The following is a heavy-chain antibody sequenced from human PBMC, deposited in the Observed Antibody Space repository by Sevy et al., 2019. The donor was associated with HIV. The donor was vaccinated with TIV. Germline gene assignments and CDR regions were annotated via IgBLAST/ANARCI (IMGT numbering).Heavy chain of an antibody. J-gene: IGHJ3*02. CDR2: IFRSGGVT. CDR3: AGGRYDSSGSFDAFDI. V-gene: IGHV3-23*01. D-gene: IGHD3-22*01. CDR1: EFTFSNYA. Sequence: GGSLRLSCAASEFTFSNYAMNWVRQAPGKGLEWVSTIFRSGGVTYYADSVKGRCTISRDNFKNTLNLQMHSLRVEDTAVYYCAGGRYDSSGSFDAFDIWGQGTMVTVSS.